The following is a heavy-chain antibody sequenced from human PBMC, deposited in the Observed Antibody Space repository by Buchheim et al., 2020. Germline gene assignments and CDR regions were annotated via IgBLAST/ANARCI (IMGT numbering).Heavy chain of an antibody. V-gene: IGHV3-21*01. J-gene: IGHJ4*02. CDR1: GFSFSGYS. D-gene: IGHD1-1*01. CDR2: ISRGSADI. CDR3: ARGEVEETRFLDS. Sequence: EVQLVESGGGLVAPGGSLRLSCEASGFSFSGYSMNWVRQAPGEGLEWVSIISRGSADIHYADLVKGRFTISRDNAKNSLYLQMNSLRLEDTAVYYCARGEVEETRFLDSWGQGTL.